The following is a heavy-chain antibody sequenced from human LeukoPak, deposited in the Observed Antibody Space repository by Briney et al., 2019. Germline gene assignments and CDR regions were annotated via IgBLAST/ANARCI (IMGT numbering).Heavy chain of an antibody. Sequence: GGSLRLSCAASGFTFSSYSMNWVRQAPGKGLEWVSSISSSSSYIYYADSVKGRSTISRDNAKNSLYLQMNGLRAEDTAVYYCARDRGYYDSSGYYYDSDYWGQGTLVTVSS. CDR1: GFTFSSYS. D-gene: IGHD3-22*01. CDR3: ARDRGYYDSSGYYYDSDY. CDR2: ISSSSSYI. V-gene: IGHV3-21*01. J-gene: IGHJ4*02.